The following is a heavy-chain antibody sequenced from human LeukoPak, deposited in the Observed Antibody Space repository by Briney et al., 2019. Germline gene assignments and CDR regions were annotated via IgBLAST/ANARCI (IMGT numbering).Heavy chain of an antibody. Sequence: PSETLSLTCTVSGYSISSGYYWGWIRQPPGKGLEWIGSIYHSGSTYYNPSLKSRVTISVDTSKNQFSLKLSSVTAADTAVYYCARGPFRHCYVLWGQGTLVTVSS. CDR1: GYSISSGYY. CDR3: ARGPFRHCYVL. V-gene: IGHV4-38-2*02. J-gene: IGHJ4*02. CDR2: IYHSGST. D-gene: IGHD2-15*01.